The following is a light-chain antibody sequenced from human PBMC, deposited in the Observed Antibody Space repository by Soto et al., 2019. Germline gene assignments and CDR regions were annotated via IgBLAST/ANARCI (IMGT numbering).Light chain of an antibody. CDR1: QPIRRW. Sequence: DIQMTQSLPTLSASLVDRVTIICRASQPIRRWLAWYHQKPGKAPKLLVYDASNLESGVPSRFSGSGSGTEFTLTISSLQPEDFGIYYCQQYENYWTFGQGTKVDIK. CDR3: QQYENYWT. V-gene: IGKV1-5*02. J-gene: IGKJ1*01. CDR2: DAS.